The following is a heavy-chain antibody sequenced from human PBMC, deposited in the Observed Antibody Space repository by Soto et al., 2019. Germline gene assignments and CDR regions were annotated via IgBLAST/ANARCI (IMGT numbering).Heavy chain of an antibody. V-gene: IGHV3-23*01. CDR1: GFTCSSYA. CDR2: ISGSGGST. Sequence: EVQLLESGGGLVQPGGSLRLSCAASGFTCSSYAMSWVRQAPGKGLEWVSSISGSGGSTYYADSVKGRFTISRDNSKNTLYLQMNSLRAEDTAVYYCAKDQRGYSSTARIDYWGQGTLVTVSS. CDR3: AKDQRGYSSTARIDY. D-gene: IGHD6-13*01. J-gene: IGHJ4*02.